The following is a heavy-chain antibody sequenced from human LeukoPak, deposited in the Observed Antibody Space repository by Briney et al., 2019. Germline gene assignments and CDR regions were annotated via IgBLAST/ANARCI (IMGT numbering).Heavy chain of an antibody. J-gene: IGHJ3*02. CDR1: GFTFSSYA. CDR2: ISSNGGST. D-gene: IGHD1-14*01. CDR3: ARGSPVGRRAFDI. V-gene: IGHV3-64*01. Sequence: PGGSLRLSCAASGFTFSSYAMHWVRQAPGKGLEYVSAISSNGGSTYYANSVKGRFTISRDNSKNTLYLQMGSLRAEDMAVYYCARGSPVGRRAFDIWGQGTMVTVSS.